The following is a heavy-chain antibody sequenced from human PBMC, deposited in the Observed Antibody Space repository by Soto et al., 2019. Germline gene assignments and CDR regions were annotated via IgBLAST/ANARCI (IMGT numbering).Heavy chain of an antibody. J-gene: IGHJ4*02. CDR3: ARRAAPGTN. D-gene: IGHD6-13*01. CDR2: IIRILGVA. CDR1: GGTLSISA. V-gene: IGHV1-69*04. Sequence: QVQLVQAGAEVKKPGSSVKVSCKASGGTLSISAISWVRQAPGQGLEWMGGIIRILGVANYAQKFQGRVQITAEASTSTAYMELSTLRSEDTAVYYCARRAAPGTNCGQGTLVTVSS.